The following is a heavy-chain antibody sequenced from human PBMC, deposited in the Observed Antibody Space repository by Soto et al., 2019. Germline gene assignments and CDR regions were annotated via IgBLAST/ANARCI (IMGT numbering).Heavy chain of an antibody. CDR3: AKDYAGAFVRFLVDV. V-gene: IGHV3-30*18. CDR1: GFTFSSYG. D-gene: IGHD3-16*01. J-gene: IGHJ6*02. CDR2: ISYDGSNK. Sequence: GGSLRLSCAASGFTFSSYGMHWVRQAPGKGLEWVAVISYDGSNKYYADSVKGRFTISRDNSKNTLYLQMNSLRAEDTAVYYCAKDYAGAFVRFLVDVWGQGTTVTVSS.